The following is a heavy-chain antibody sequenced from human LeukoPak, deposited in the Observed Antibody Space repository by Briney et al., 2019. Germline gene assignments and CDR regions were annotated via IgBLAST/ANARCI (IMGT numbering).Heavy chain of an antibody. CDR3: ARALSYYYDSSGYS. Sequence: SETLSLTCTVSGGSISSGGYYWNWIRQHPGKGLEWIGYIYYSGSTYYNPSLKSRVNIPADTSKNQFSLKLRSVTAADTAVYYCARALSYYYDSSGYSWGQGTLVTVSS. J-gene: IGHJ5*02. D-gene: IGHD3-22*01. CDR2: IYYSGST. V-gene: IGHV4-31*03. CDR1: GGSISSGGYY.